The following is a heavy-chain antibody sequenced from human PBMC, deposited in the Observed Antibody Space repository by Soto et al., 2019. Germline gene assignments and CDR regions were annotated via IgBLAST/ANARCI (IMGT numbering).Heavy chain of an antibody. CDR2: IRSKVNTYAT. CDR1: GLRFNDSA. J-gene: IGHJ6*02. Sequence: EVQLVESGGGLVQPGGSLKISCAVSGLRFNDSAIHWVRQASGKGLEWVGRIRSKVNTYATTYAASVKGRFIISRDDSKNTAYLQMNSLKVEDTAVYFCSRKLDGAADRPSHFYGMDVWGHGTSVTVSS. V-gene: IGHV3-73*02. D-gene: IGHD6-13*01. CDR3: SRKLDGAADRPSHFYGMDV.